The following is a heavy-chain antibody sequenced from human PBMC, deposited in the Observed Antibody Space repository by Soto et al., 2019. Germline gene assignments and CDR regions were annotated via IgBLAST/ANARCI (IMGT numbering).Heavy chain of an antibody. CDR3: ARDVDTTSHLNWFDP. J-gene: IGHJ5*02. D-gene: IGHD5-18*01. CDR1: GFSLSRYG. CDR2: IWYHGTTK. V-gene: IGHV3-33*08. Sequence: PGGSLRLSCAASGFSLSRYGMHWVRQAPGKGLEWVAVIWYHGTTKNYADSVKGRFTISRDISKNTVYLQMDSLEIEDTAVYYSARDVDTTSHLNWFDPWGQGVMVTVSS.